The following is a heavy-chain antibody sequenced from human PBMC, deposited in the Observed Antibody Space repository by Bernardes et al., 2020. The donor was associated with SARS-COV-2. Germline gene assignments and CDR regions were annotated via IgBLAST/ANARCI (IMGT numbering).Heavy chain of an antibody. J-gene: IGHJ4*02. D-gene: IGHD4-4*01. CDR3: ARVGQLTTVTSNFDS. CDR2: ISSSGNYI. CDR1: GFTFSSFS. Sequence: GGSLRLSCAASGFTFSSFSMNWVRQAPGKGLEWVSFISSSGNYIFYADSLKGRFTISRDNAKNSLYLQMNSLRAEDTAVYYCARVGQLTTVTSNFDSWGQGTLVTVSS. V-gene: IGHV3-21*01.